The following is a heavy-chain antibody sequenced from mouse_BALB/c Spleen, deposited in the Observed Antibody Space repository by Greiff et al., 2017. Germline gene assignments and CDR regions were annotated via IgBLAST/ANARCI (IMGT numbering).Heavy chain of an antibody. CDR3: ARGSTMNAMDY. CDR2: ISCYNGAT. V-gene: IGHV1S34*01. Sequence: LVKTGASVKISCKASGYSFTGYYMHWVQQSHGKSLEWIGYISCYNGATSYNQKFKGKATFPVDTSSSTAYMQFNSLTSEASAVYYCARGSTMNAMDYWGQGTSVTVSS. D-gene: IGHD2-4*01. J-gene: IGHJ4*01. CDR1: GYSFTGYY.